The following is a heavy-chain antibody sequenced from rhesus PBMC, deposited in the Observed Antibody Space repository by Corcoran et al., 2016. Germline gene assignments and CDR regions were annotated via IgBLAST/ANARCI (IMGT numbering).Heavy chain of an antibody. CDR2: ISGSGGNT. V-gene: IGHV4-173*01. Sequence: QLHLQESGPGLVKPSETLSLTCAVSGGSISSNYWSWICQPPGQGLGWIGRISGSGGNTDYIPPLKRRVTISTDTSKNQFSLELSSVTAADTAVYYCARYGYTYSYVVDCWGQGVLVTISS. J-gene: IGHJ4*01. CDR3: ARYGYTYSYVVDC. D-gene: IGHD5-12*01. CDR1: GGSISSNY.